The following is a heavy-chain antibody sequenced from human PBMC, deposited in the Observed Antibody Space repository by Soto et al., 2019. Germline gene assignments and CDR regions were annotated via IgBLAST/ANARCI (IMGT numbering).Heavy chain of an antibody. J-gene: IGHJ4*02. V-gene: IGHV3-23*01. Sequence: PGGSLRLSCAVSGFTFSSYAVSWVRQAPGKGPEWISSISGSGSTIYYADSVKGRFTISRDNSKNTLYLQMSSLRAEDTAVYYCAKVFYYYDSSCYYYFDYWGQGTLVTVSS. D-gene: IGHD3-22*01. CDR3: AKVFYYYDSSCYYYFDY. CDR2: ISGSGSTI. CDR1: GFTFSSYA.